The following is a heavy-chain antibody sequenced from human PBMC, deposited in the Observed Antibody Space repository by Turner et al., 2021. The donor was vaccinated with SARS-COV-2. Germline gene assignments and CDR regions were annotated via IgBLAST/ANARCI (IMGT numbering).Heavy chain of an antibody. Sequence: QVQLVQSVAEVKTPGASVQVSCKASGYTFTGYYMYWVRQAPGQGLEWMGWINPNSGGTNCAHKVQGRVTMTRDTSISTAYMELSRLRSDDTAVYYCARAVGYTAMEYWGQGTLVTVSS. V-gene: IGHV1-2*07. D-gene: IGHD5-18*01. CDR3: ARAVGYTAMEY. CDR2: INPNSGGT. J-gene: IGHJ4*02. CDR1: GYTFTGYY.